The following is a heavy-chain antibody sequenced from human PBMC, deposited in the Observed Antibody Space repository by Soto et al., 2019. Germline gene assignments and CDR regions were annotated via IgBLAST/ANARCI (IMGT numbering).Heavy chain of an antibody. D-gene: IGHD3-22*01. CDR1: GYTFTSYG. Sequence: QVLLEQSGAEVKNPGASVKVSRKTSGYTFTSYGISWVRQAPGQGLELMGWINGYNGDTKYAQKFQGRVTMTTDTSTNTAYMELRSLRSDDTAVYYCALDSSYRFDYWGQGTLVTVSS. CDR3: ALDSSYRFDY. CDR2: INGYNGDT. V-gene: IGHV1-18*01. J-gene: IGHJ4*02.